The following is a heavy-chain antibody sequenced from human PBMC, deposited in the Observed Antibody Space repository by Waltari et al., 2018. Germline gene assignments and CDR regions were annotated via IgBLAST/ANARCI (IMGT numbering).Heavy chain of an antibody. D-gene: IGHD4-17*01. Sequence: QVQLVQSGAEVKKPGASVKVSCKVSGYTLTELSMHWVRQAPGKGLEWMGGFDPEEGETIYAQKFQGRVTITTDESTSTAYMELSSLRSEDTAVYYCARAHDYGDLTLPLWYWGQGTLVTVSS. CDR3: ARAHDYGDLTLPLWY. V-gene: IGHV1-24*01. J-gene: IGHJ4*02. CDR1: GYTLTELS. CDR2: FDPEEGET.